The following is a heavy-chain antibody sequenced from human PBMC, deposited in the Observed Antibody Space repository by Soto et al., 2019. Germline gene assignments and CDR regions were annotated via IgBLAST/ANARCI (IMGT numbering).Heavy chain of an antibody. J-gene: IGHJ4*02. D-gene: IGHD1-1*01. V-gene: IGHV3-7*01. CDR2: INPDGSEK. Sequence: PGGSLRLSCAASRFTFSNYWMSWVRQAPGKGLEWVASINPDGSEKYYVDSVKGRFTLSRDNAQNSLYLQMNSLRDEDTAVYYCARLRGSTTIWDYWGQGTLVTVSS. CDR3: ARLRGSTTIWDY. CDR1: RFTFSNYW.